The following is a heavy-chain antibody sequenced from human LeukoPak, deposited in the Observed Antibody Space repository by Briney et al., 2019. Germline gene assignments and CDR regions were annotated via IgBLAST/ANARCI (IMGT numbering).Heavy chain of an antibody. CDR2: IWYDGSNK. CDR3: ARSIGNYDYLDY. CDR1: GFTFSSYG. J-gene: IGHJ4*02. Sequence: GRSLRLSCAASGFTFSSYGMHWVRQAPGKGLEWVAVIWYDGSNKYYADSVKGRFTISRDNSKNTLYLQMNSLRAEDTAVYYCARSIGNYDYLDYWGQGTLVTVSS. D-gene: IGHD3-3*01. V-gene: IGHV3-33*01.